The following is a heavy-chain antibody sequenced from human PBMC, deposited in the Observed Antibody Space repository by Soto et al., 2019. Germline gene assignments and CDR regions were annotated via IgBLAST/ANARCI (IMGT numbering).Heavy chain of an antibody. J-gene: IGHJ4*02. CDR2: IYWDDDK. CDR3: AHSVVAGLGYYFDY. Sequence: QITLKESGPPLVKPTQTLTLTCTFSGFSLSSTRVAVGWIRQRPGKALEWLALIYWDDDKRYSPFLKSRLTISKDTSKNQVVLTMTNMDPVDTATYYCAHSVVAGLGYYFDYWGQGTLVTVSS. V-gene: IGHV2-5*02. CDR1: GFSLSSTRVA. D-gene: IGHD6-19*01.